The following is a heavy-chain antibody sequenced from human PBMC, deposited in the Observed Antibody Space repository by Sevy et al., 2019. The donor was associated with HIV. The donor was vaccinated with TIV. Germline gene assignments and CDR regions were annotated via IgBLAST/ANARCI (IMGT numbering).Heavy chain of an antibody. CDR3: ARGRDYGNFDC. D-gene: IGHD4-17*01. V-gene: IGHV3-33*01. CDR1: AFNFSIYG. Sequence: GGSLRLSCAASAFNFSIYGMHWVRQAPDKGLEWVALIWYDGSNKYYADSVKGRFTISRDNSKSTLYLQMNSLRAEDTAVYYCARGRDYGNFDCWGQGTLVTVSS. J-gene: IGHJ4*02. CDR2: IWYDGSNK.